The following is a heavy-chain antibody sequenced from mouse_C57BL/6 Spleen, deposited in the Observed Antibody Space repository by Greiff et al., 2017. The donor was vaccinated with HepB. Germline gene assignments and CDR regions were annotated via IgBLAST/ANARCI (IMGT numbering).Heavy chain of an antibody. D-gene: IGHD2-2*01. V-gene: IGHV1-4*01. Sequence: QVQLQQSGAELARPGASVKMSCKASGYTFTSYTMHWVKQRPGQGLEWIGYINPSSGYTKYNQKFKDKATLTVDKSSSTAYMQLSSLTSEDSAVYYCARGGGYRGDYWGQGTTLTVSS. CDR3: ARGGGYRGDY. CDR1: GYTFTSYT. J-gene: IGHJ2*01. CDR2: INPSSGYT.